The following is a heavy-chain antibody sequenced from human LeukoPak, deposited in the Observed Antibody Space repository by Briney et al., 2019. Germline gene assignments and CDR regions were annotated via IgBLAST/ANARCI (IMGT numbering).Heavy chain of an antibody. CDR3: AKVGPISGSSDY. D-gene: IGHD1-26*01. J-gene: IGHJ4*02. CDR2: ISGSGGST. Sequence: GGSLRLSCAASGFTFSSYSMNWVRQAPGKGLEWVSAISGSGGSTYYADSVKGRFTISRDNSKNTLYLQMNSLRAEDTAVYYCAKVGPISGSSDYWGQGTLVTVSS. V-gene: IGHV3-23*01. CDR1: GFTFSSYS.